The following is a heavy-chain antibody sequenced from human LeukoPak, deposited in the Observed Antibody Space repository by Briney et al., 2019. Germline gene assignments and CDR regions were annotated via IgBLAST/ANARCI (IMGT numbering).Heavy chain of an antibody. CDR1: GFTFSNYG. Sequence: GGSLRLSCAASGFTFSNYGMSWVRQAPGKGLEWVSAISGSGSSSYYADSVKGRFTISRDNSKNTLYLQINSLRAEDTAIYYCAKDQHTITTFDCWGQGTLVTVSS. J-gene: IGHJ4*02. V-gene: IGHV3-23*01. CDR3: AKDQHTITTFDC. CDR2: ISGSGSSS. D-gene: IGHD5-12*01.